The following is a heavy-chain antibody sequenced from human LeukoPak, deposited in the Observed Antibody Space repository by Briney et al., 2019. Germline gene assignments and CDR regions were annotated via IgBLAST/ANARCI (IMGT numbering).Heavy chain of an antibody. CDR3: ARDPSYDSSGYPNWFDP. J-gene: IGHJ5*02. CDR2: ISAYNGNT. D-gene: IGHD3-22*01. V-gene: IGHV1-18*01. CDR1: GHTFTSYG. Sequence: ASVKVSCKASGHTFTSYGITWVRLAPGQGLEWMGWISAYNGNTNYARMFQGRVTMTTDTSTNTAYMELRSLRADDTAMYYCARDPSYDSSGYPNWFDPWGQGTLVTVSS.